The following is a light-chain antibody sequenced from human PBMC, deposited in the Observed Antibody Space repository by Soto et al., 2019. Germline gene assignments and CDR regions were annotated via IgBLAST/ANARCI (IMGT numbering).Light chain of an antibody. CDR1: STDVTGRNY. J-gene: IGLJ1*01. V-gene: IGLV2-14*01. Sequence: QSALTQPASVSGSPGQSITISCTGISTDVTGRNYVSWYQQHPGKAPKVIIYEVTNRPSGISNRFSGSKSGNTASLTISGLQAEDEADYHCCSYTSGTSVFGTGTKVTVL. CDR3: CSYTSGTSV. CDR2: EVT.